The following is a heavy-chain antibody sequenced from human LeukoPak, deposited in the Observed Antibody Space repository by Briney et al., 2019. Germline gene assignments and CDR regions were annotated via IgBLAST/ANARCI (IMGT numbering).Heavy chain of an antibody. CDR2: IYYSGST. J-gene: IGHJ4*02. V-gene: IGHV4-39*07. CDR3: ASKATGTTLSFDY. CDR1: GGSISSSSYY. Sequence: PSETLSLTCTVSGGSISSSSYYWGWIRQPPGKGLEWIGSIYYSGSTYYDPSLKSRVTISVDTSKNQFSLKLSSVTAADTAVYYCASKATGTTLSFDYWGQGTLVTVSS. D-gene: IGHD1-1*01.